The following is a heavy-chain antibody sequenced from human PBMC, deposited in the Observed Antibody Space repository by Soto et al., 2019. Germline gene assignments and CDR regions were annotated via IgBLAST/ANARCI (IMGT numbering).Heavy chain of an antibody. CDR2: IDPSEGRA. J-gene: IGHJ4*02. CDR1: GYSLYRYY. CDR3: ARDQTGLTFHFDY. V-gene: IGHV1-46*02. Sequence: QLQLVQSGAEVKKPGATVKLSCDSSGYSLYRYYIHWVRQAPGQGLEWMGMIDPSEGRASYAESLEGRITMRRDTSTSTVHLEVSGLKSEDTAVYYCARDQTGLTFHFDYLGQGTQVTVSS. D-gene: IGHD1-1*01.